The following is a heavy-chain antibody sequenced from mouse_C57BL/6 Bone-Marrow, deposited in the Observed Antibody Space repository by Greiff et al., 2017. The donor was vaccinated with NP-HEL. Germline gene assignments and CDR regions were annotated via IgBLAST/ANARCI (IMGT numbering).Heavy chain of an antibody. CDR3: ARHYDYDDGGGCYAVDY. V-gene: IGHV1-19*01. CDR1: GYTFTDYY. Sequence: EVQLQPSGPVLVKPGASVKMSCKASGYTFTDYYMNWVKQSHGKSLEWIGVINPYNGGTSYNQQFKGKATLTVDKSSSTAYMELNSLTSEDSAVYYCARHYDYDDGGGCYAVDYWGQGTSVTVSS. D-gene: IGHD2-4*01. CDR2: INPYNGGT. J-gene: IGHJ4*01.